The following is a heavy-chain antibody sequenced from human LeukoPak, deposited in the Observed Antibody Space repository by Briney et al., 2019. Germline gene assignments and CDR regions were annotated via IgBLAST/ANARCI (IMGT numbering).Heavy chain of an antibody. CDR2: ISSSSTTI. CDR1: GFTFSSYS. Sequence: GGSLRLSCAASGFTFSSYSMTWVRQAPGKGLEWVSYISSSSTTIYYADSVKGRFTISRDNAKNSLYLQMNSLRAEDTAVYYCARGYSYGYVMNAFDIWGQGTMVTVSS. J-gene: IGHJ3*02. CDR3: ARGYSYGYVMNAFDI. D-gene: IGHD5-18*01. V-gene: IGHV3-48*01.